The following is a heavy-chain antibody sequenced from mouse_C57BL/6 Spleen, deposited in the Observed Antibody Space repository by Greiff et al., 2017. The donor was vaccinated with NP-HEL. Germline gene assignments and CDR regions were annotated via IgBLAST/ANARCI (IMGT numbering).Heavy chain of an antibody. CDR2: IYPGSGST. CDR3: ARSGDGYYVWFAY. V-gene: IGHV1-55*01. J-gene: IGHJ3*01. CDR1: GYTFTSYW. Sequence: VQLQQSGAELVKPGASVKMSCKASGYTFTSYWITWVKQRPGQGLEWIGDIYPGSGSTNYNEKFKSKATLTVDTSSSTAYMQLSSLTSEDSAVYCCARSGDGYYVWFAYWGQGTLVTVSA. D-gene: IGHD2-3*01.